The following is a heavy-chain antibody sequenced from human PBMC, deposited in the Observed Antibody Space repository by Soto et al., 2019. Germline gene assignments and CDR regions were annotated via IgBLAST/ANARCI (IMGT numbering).Heavy chain of an antibody. CDR1: GGSISSGGYY. CDR3: AREANCSGGRCRDAFDI. D-gene: IGHD2-15*01. CDR2: IYYRGST. J-gene: IGHJ3*02. Sequence: QVQLQESGPGLVKPSQTLSLTCTVSGGSISSGGYYWSWIRQHPGKGLEWIGHIYYRGSTNYNPCLKSRVAISVETSKSQFSLKLSSVTAADTAVYYCAREANCSGGRCRDAFDIWGQGTMVTVSS. V-gene: IGHV4-31*03.